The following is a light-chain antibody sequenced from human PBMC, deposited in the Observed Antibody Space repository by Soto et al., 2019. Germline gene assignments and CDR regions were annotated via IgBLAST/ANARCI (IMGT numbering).Light chain of an antibody. CDR2: DTS. CDR3: QQRSIWPWT. Sequence: EVVLTQSPATLSLSPGERATLSCRASQSVSNLLAWYQQKPGQAPRLLIYDTSDRATGLPARFSGSGSGTDFTLTISSLEPEDFAVFYCQQRSIWPWTFGQGTKVDIK. J-gene: IGKJ1*01. V-gene: IGKV3-11*01. CDR1: QSVSNL.